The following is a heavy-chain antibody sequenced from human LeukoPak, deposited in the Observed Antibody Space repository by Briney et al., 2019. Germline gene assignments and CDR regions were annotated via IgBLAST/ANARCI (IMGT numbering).Heavy chain of an antibody. D-gene: IGHD6-19*01. V-gene: IGHV3-9*01. CDR2: ISWNSGHK. CDR1: GFTFDDYA. J-gene: IGHJ4*02. Sequence: GGSLRLSCAASGFTFDDYAMHWVRQAPGKGLEWVSGISWNSGHKGYADSVKGRFSISRDNSKNSLSLQMSTLRVEDTAMYYCARVGRNGWDFDHWGQGTLVTVSS. CDR3: ARVGRNGWDFDH.